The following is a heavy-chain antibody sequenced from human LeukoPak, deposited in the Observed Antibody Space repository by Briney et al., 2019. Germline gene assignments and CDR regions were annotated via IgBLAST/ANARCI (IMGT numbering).Heavy chain of an antibody. CDR3: ARVPNYDSSGYTPREPFDY. V-gene: IGHV4-31*03. J-gene: IGHJ4*02. Sequence: PSETLSLTCTVSGGSISSGGYYWSWIRQHPGKGLEWIGYIYYSGSTYYNPSLKSRVTISVDTSKNQFSLKLSSVTAADTAVYYCARVPNYDSSGYTPREPFDYWGQGTLVTVSS. CDR2: IYYSGST. D-gene: IGHD3-22*01. CDR1: GGSISSGGYY.